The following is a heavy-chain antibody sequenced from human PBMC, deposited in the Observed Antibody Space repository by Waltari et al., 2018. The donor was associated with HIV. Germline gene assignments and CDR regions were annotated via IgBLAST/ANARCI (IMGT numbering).Heavy chain of an antibody. J-gene: IGHJ4*02. V-gene: IGHV3-30*04. CDR1: GFTFSSYA. Sequence: QVQLVESGGGVVQPGRSLRLSCAASGFTFSSYAMHWVSQAPGKGRGWVAVISYDGSNKYYADSVKGRFTISRDNSKNTLYLQMNSLRAEDTAVYYCARVAAVAGPDYWGQGTLVTVSS. D-gene: IGHD6-19*01. CDR2: ISYDGSNK. CDR3: ARVAAVAGPDY.